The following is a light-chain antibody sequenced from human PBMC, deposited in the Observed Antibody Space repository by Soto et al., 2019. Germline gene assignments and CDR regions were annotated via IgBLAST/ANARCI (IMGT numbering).Light chain of an antibody. V-gene: IGKV3-11*01. CDR1: QSVSSY. J-gene: IGKJ4*01. Sequence: IVMTQSPATLSVSPGERATLSCRASQSVSSYLAWYQQKPGQAPGLLIYDASNRATGIPARFSGSGSGTDFTLTISSLEPEDFAVYYCQQRSDRPPTFGGGTKVDIK. CDR2: DAS. CDR3: QQRSDRPPT.